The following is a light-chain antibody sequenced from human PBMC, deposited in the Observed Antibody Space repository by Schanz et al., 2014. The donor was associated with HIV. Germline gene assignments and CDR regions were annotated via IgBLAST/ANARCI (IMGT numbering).Light chain of an antibody. CDR1: QRLSSSY. CDR2: ATS. CDR3: QQYNNWPPVT. V-gene: IGKV3-20*01. J-gene: IGKJ4*01. Sequence: EIVLTQSPGSLSLSPGGRATLSCGASQRLSSSYLAWYQQKRDQPPRLVIYATSTRAAGIPDRFSGTGSGTAFTLTISSLEPEDFAVYYCQQYNNWPPVTFGGGTKVEIK.